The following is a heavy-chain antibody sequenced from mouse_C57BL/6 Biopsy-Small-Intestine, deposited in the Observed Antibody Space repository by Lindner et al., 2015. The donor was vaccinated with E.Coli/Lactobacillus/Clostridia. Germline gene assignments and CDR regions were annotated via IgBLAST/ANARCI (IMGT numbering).Heavy chain of an antibody. CDR3: ARSFTTVVPYFDY. V-gene: IGHV1-39*01. Sequence: VQLQESGPELVKPGASVKISCKASGYSFTDYNMNWVKQSNGKSLEWIGVINPNYGTTSYNQKFKGKATLTVDQSSSTASMQLNSLTSEDSAVYYCARSFTTVVPYFDYWGQGTTLTVSS. D-gene: IGHD1-1*01. J-gene: IGHJ2*01. CDR2: INPNYGTT. CDR1: GYSFTDYN.